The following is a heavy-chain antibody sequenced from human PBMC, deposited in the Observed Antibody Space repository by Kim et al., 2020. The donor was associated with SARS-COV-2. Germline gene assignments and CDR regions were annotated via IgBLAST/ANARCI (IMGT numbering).Heavy chain of an antibody. Sequence: ASVKVSCKASGYTFTGYYMHWVRQAPGQGLEWMGWINPNSGGTNYAQKFQGRVTMTRDTSISTAYMELSRLRSDDTVVYYCATRGGNILTGYYLLDYWGQGTLVTVSS. D-gene: IGHD3-9*01. CDR1: GYTFTGYY. CDR3: ATRGGNILTGYYLLDY. V-gene: IGHV1-2*02. CDR2: INPNSGGT. J-gene: IGHJ4*02.